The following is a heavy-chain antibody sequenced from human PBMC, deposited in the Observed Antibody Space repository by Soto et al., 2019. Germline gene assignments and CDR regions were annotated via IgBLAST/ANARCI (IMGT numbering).Heavy chain of an antibody. CDR3: ARATVTTKMVFWFDP. CDR1: GGSVSSGSYY. CDR2: IYYSGST. D-gene: IGHD4-17*01. J-gene: IGHJ5*02. V-gene: IGHV4-61*01. Sequence: SETLSLICTVSGGSVSSGSYYWSWIRQPPGKGLEWIGYIYYSGSTNYNPSLKSRVTISVDTSKNQFSLKLSSVTAADTAVYYCARATVTTKMVFWFDPWGQGTLVTVSS.